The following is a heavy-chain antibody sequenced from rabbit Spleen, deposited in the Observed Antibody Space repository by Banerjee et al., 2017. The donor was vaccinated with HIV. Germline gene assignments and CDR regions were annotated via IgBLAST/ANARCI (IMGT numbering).Heavy chain of an antibody. J-gene: IGHJ4*01. Sequence: QSLEESGGGLVQPEGSLTLTCKASGFTISSSYYMCWVRQVPGKGLEWIACIYTSSGVTYYASWAKGRFTISKTSSTTVTLQMTGLAAADTATYFCARDVPGLPVYFDLWGPGTLVTVS. CDR1: GFTISSSYY. D-gene: IGHD3-1*01. CDR3: ARDVPGLPVYFDL. CDR2: IYTSSGVT. V-gene: IGHV1S40*01.